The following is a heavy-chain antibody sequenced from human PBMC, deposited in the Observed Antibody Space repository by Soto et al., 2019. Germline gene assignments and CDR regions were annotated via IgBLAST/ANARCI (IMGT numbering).Heavy chain of an antibody. D-gene: IGHD6-19*01. Sequence: SGPTLVNPTQTLTLTCTFSGFSLSTSGVGVGWIRQPPGKALEWLALIYWNDDKRYSPSLKSRLTITRDTSKNQVVLTMTNMGPVDTATYYCAHRPSGWYLFDYWGQGTLVTVSS. CDR2: IYWNDDK. CDR1: GFSLSTSGVG. CDR3: AHRPSGWYLFDY. J-gene: IGHJ4*02. V-gene: IGHV2-5*01.